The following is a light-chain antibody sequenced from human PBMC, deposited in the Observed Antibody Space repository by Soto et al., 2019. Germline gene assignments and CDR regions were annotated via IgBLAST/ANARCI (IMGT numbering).Light chain of an antibody. CDR3: LLYMGSGVSV. V-gene: IGLV8-61*01. Sequence: QAVVTQEPSFSVSPGGTVTLTCGLSSGSVSTSYYPSWYQQTPGQAPRTLIYSTNIRSSGVPDRFSGSILGNKAALTITGAQADDESEYYCLLYMGSGVSVFGGGTQRPS. CDR1: SGSVSTSYY. J-gene: IGLJ3*02. CDR2: STN.